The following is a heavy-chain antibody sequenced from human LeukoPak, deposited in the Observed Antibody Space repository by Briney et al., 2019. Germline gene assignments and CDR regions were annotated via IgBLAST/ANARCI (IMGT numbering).Heavy chain of an antibody. Sequence: SETLSLTCTVSGGSISSGNNHWSWIRQPPGKDLESIGYIFYSGRTYYNPSLKSRVTISIDTSKNQFSLKLTSVSAADTAVFYCARSRDYDSSGYPYYFDTWGQGTLVTVSS. CDR3: ARSRDYDSSGYPYYFDT. J-gene: IGHJ4*02. D-gene: IGHD3-22*01. CDR2: IFYSGRT. CDR1: GGSISSGNNH. V-gene: IGHV4-30-4*01.